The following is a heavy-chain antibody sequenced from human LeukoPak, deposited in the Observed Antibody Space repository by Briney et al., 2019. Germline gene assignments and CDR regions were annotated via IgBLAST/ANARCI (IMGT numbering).Heavy chain of an antibody. Sequence: GESLKISCKGSGYSFTSYWISWVRQMPGKGLEWMGRIDPSDSYTNYSPSFQGHVTISADKSISTAYLQWSSLKASDTAMHYCAIFRSYYYYGMDVWGQGTTVTVSS. J-gene: IGHJ6*02. D-gene: IGHD3-3*01. V-gene: IGHV5-10-1*01. CDR1: GYSFTSYW. CDR2: IDPSDSYT. CDR3: AIFRSYYYYGMDV.